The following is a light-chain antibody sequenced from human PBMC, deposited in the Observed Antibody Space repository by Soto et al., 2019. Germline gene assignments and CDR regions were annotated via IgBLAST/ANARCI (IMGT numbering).Light chain of an antibody. Sequence: DIQMTQSPSTLSGSVGDRVTITGRASQSISSWLAWYQQKPGKAPKLLIYKASSLESGVPSRFSGSGSGTEFALTISSLQPDDFATYYCHQYNTYSPTFGQGTKVDI. V-gene: IGKV1-5*03. CDR3: HQYNTYSPT. CDR2: KAS. J-gene: IGKJ1*01. CDR1: QSISSW.